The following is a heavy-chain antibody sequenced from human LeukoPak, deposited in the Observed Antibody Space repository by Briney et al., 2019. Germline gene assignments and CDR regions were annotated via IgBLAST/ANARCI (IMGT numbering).Heavy chain of an antibody. CDR3: AKDTFLSAAGTHFHY. Sequence: GGSLRLSCAASGFTFEDYAMHGVRQAPGKGLEWVSLISGDGGSTYYADSVKGRFTISRDNSKNSLYLQMNSLRTEDTALYYCAKDTFLSAAGTHFHYWGQGTLVTVSS. CDR1: GFTFEDYA. D-gene: IGHD6-13*01. J-gene: IGHJ4*02. CDR2: ISGDGGST. V-gene: IGHV3-43*02.